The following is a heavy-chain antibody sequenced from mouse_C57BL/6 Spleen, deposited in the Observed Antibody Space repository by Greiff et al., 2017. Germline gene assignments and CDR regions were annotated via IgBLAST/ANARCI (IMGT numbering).Heavy chain of an antibody. D-gene: IGHD1-1*01. CDR2: IYPGSGST. V-gene: IGHV1-55*01. CDR1: GYTFTSYW. CDR3: ARSTVVARNDY. Sequence: QVQLQQSGAELVKPGASVKMSCKASGYTFTSYWITWVKQRPGQGLEWIGDIYPGSGSTNYNEKFKSKATLTVDTSSSTAYMQLSSLTSEDSAVYYCARSTVVARNDYWGQGTTLTVSS. J-gene: IGHJ2*01.